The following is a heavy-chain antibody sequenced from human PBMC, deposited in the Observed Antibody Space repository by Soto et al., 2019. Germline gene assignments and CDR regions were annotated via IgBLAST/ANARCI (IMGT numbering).Heavy chain of an antibody. Sequence: QVQLVQSGAEVKKPGSSVKVSCKASGGTFSSYAISWVRQAPGQGLEWMGGIIPIFGTANYAQKIQGRVTITADESTSTAYMELSSLRSEDTVVYYCATGGVVVTSIPESVFYYWGQGTLVTVFS. J-gene: IGHJ4*02. V-gene: IGHV1-69*01. CDR3: ATGGVVVTSIPESVFYY. CDR1: GGTFSSYA. D-gene: IGHD2-21*02. CDR2: IIPIFGTA.